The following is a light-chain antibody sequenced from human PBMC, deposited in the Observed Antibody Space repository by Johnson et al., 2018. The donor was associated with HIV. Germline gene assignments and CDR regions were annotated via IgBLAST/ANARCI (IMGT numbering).Light chain of an antibody. J-gene: IGLJ1*01. V-gene: IGLV1-51*02. CDR3: GTWDSSLSAGGV. CDR1: SSNIGNNY. CDR2: ENN. Sequence: QSVFTQPPSVSAAPGQKVTISCSGSSSNIGNNYVSWYQQLPGTAPKLLIYENNKLPSGIPDRFSGSKSGTSATLGITGLQTGDEADYYCGTWDSSLSAGGVFGTGTKVTVL.